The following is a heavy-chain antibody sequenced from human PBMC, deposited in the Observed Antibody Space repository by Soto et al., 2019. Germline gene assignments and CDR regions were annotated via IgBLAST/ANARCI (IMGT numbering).Heavy chain of an antibody. CDR3: ARMCGGECYVDAFDI. Sequence: GESLKISCKGSGYSFTSYWIGWVRQMPGKGLEWMGIIYPGDSDTRYSPSFQGQVTISADKSISTAYLQWSSLKASDTAMYYCARMCGGECYVDAFDIWGQGTMVTVSS. D-gene: IGHD2-21*01. V-gene: IGHV5-51*01. J-gene: IGHJ3*02. CDR2: IYPGDSDT. CDR1: GYSFTSYW.